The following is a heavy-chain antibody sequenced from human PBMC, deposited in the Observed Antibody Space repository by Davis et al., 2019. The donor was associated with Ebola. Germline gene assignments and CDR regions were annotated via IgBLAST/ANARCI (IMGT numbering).Heavy chain of an antibody. Sequence: GESLKISCKGSGYSFTSYWIGWVRQMPGKGLEWMGRIDPSDSYTNYSPSFQGHVTISADKSISTAYLQWSSLKASDTAMYYCARLGGSYQYYFDYWGQGTLVTVSS. V-gene: IGHV5-10-1*01. CDR2: IDPSDSYT. CDR1: GYSFTSYW. D-gene: IGHD1-26*01. CDR3: ARLGGSYQYYFDY. J-gene: IGHJ4*02.